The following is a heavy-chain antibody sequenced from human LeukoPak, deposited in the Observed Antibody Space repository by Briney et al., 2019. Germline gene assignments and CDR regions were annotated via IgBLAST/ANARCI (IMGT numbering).Heavy chain of an antibody. Sequence: GASVKVSCKASGHTFTGYYMHWVRQAPGQGLEWMGWINPNSGGTNYAQKFQGRVTMTRDTSISTAYMELSRLRSDDTAVYYCARDPYYDSSGYPLYYFDYWGQGTLVTVSS. D-gene: IGHD3-22*01. CDR2: INPNSGGT. J-gene: IGHJ4*02. CDR1: GHTFTGYY. V-gene: IGHV1-2*02. CDR3: ARDPYYDSSGYPLYYFDY.